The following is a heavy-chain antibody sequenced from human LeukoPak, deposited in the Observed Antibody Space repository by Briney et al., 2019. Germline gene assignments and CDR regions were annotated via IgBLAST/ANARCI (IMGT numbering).Heavy chain of an antibody. V-gene: IGHV7-4-1*02. CDR3: GRDPKLGIRGYTYGYIDY. CDR2: INTNTGNP. J-gene: IGHJ4*02. D-gene: IGHD5-18*01. CDR1: GYTFTSYA. Sequence: GASVKVSCKTSGYTFTSYAICWVRQAPGQGLEWMGWINTNTGNPTYAQGFTGRYVFSLDTSVSTAYLQISGLKADDTAVYYCGRDPKLGIRGYTYGYIDYWGQGTLVTVSS.